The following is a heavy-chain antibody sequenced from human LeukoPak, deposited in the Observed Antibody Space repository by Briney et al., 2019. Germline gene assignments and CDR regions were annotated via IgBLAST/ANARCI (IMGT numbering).Heavy chain of an antibody. J-gene: IGHJ4*02. D-gene: IGHD3-10*01. V-gene: IGHV1-69*05. CDR3: ARLLWFGEQPPDY. CDR1: GGTFSSYA. Sequence: SVTVSFMASGGTFSSYAISWVRQAPGQGLEWMGGIIPIFGTANYAQKFQGRVTMTRDTSISTAYMELSRLRSDDTAVYYCARLLWFGEQPPDYGGQGTLVTVSA. CDR2: IIPIFGTA.